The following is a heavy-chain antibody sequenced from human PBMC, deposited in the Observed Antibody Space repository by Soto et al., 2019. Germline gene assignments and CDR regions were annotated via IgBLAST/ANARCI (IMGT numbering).Heavy chain of an antibody. CDR1: EFTLSSYG. CDR2: ISYDGSNK. V-gene: IGHV3-30*18. CDR3: AKDLVY. D-gene: IGHD6-13*01. Sequence: GGSLRLSCADSEFTLSSYGMHWVRQAPGKGLEWVAVISYDGSNKYYADSVKGRFTISRDNSKNTLYLQMNSLRAEDTAVYYCAKDLVYWGQGTLVTV. J-gene: IGHJ4*02.